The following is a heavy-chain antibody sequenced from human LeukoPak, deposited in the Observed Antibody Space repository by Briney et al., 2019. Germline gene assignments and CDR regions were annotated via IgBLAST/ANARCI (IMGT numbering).Heavy chain of an antibody. D-gene: IGHD2-2*01. V-gene: IGHV1-18*01. CDR2: ISAYNGNT. CDR3: ARDPGAGVVVPAAMPVYYMDV. CDR1: GYTFTSYG. Sequence: ASVKVSCKASGYTFTSYGISWVRQAPGQGLEWMGWISAYNGNTNYAQKLQGRVTMTTDTSTSTAYMELRSLRSDDTAVYYCARDPGAGVVVPAAMPVYYMDVWGKGTTVTISS. J-gene: IGHJ6*03.